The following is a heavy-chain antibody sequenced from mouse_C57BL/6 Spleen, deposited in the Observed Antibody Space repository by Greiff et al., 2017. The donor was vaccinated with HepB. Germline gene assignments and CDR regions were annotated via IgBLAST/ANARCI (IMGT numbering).Heavy chain of an antibody. J-gene: IGHJ4*01. D-gene: IGHD2-1*01. CDR3: ARDYYGNYYYAMDY. CDR2: IYPRSGNT. Sequence: QVQLKQSGAELARPGASVKLSCKASGYTFTSYGISWVKQRTGQGLEWIGEIYPRSGNTYYNEKFKGKATLTADKSSSTAYMELRSLTSEDSAVYFCARDYYGNYYYAMDYWGQGTSVTVSS. CDR1: GYTFTSYG. V-gene: IGHV1-81*01.